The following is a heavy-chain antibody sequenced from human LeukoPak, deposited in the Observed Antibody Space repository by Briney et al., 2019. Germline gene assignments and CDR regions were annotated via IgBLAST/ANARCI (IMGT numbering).Heavy chain of an antibody. CDR1: GYTFTGYY. CDR3: ARGGGMGHYYYYMDV. V-gene: IGHV1-2*02. J-gene: IGHJ6*03. D-gene: IGHD5-24*01. CDR2: INPNSGGT. Sequence: ASVKVSCKASGYTFTGYYMHWVRQAPGQGLEWMGCINPNSGGTKYAQKFQGGVTLTRDTSISTAYMELSRLRSDDTAVYYCARGGGMGHYYYYMDVWGKGTTVTISS.